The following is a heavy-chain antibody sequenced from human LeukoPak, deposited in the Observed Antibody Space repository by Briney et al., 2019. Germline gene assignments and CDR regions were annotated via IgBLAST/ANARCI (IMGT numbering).Heavy chain of an antibody. Sequence: ASVKVSCKASGYTFTSYAMHWVRQAPGQRLEWMGWINAGNGNTKYSQKFQGRVTITRDTSASTAYMELSSPRSEDTAVYYCARGGREKKITPWGQGTLVTVSS. CDR3: ARGGREKKITP. J-gene: IGHJ5*02. V-gene: IGHV1-3*01. CDR2: INAGNGNT. D-gene: IGHD2-15*01. CDR1: GYTFTSYA.